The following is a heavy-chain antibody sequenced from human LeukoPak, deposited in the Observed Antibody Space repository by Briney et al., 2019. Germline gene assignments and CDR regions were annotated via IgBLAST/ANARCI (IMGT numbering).Heavy chain of an antibody. V-gene: IGHV1-69*05. J-gene: IGHJ3*02. Sequence: SVKVSCKASGGTFSSYAISWVRQAPGQGLEWVGGIIPIFGTANYAQKFQGRVTITTDESTSTAYMELSSLRSEDTAVYYCARGDCSSTSCYILAAFDIWGQGTMVTVSS. CDR2: IIPIFGTA. D-gene: IGHD2-2*02. CDR3: ARGDCSSTSCYILAAFDI. CDR1: GGTFSSYA.